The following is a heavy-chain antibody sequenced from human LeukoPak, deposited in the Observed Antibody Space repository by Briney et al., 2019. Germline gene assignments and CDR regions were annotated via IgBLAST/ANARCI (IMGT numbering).Heavy chain of an antibody. J-gene: IGHJ4*02. Sequence: GESLKISRKGSGYSFTSYLLGWVRPMPGKGLELMGIIYPGDSDTIHNPSFQGQLTISADNPITTAYLQCSSLKPSHTAVFYCERAGDSSKRCYRFFGLWGQGT. CDR3: ERAGDSSKRCYRFFGL. CDR1: GYSFTSYL. CDR2: IYPGDSDT. V-gene: IGHV5-51*04. D-gene: IGHD2-2*02.